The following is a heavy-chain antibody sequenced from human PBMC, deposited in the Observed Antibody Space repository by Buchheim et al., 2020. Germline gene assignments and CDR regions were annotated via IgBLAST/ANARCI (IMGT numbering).Heavy chain of an antibody. Sequence: QVQLQESGPGLVKPSQTLSRTCTVSGGSISSGDYYWSWIRQSPGKGLEWIGYIFYSGSTNYNPSLKSRVTISVDTSKNQFSLKVSSVTAADTAVYYCARDIGIPGWFDPWGQGTL. CDR1: GGSISSGDYY. D-gene: IGHD1-14*01. J-gene: IGHJ5*02. V-gene: IGHV4-30-4*01. CDR3: ARDIGIPGWFDP. CDR2: IFYSGST.